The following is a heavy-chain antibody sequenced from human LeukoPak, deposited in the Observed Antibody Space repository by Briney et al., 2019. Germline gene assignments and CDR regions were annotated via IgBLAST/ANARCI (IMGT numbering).Heavy chain of an antibody. CDR2: ISGSSSYI. J-gene: IGHJ4*02. CDR3: PKDARIFGVINYFDS. CDR1: EFTFSSYT. Sequence: GGSLRLSCAASEFTFSSYTMHWVRQAPGTGLEWVSSISGSSSYIYYADSVKGRFTISRDNAKNSVFLEMNSLRVADTAIYYCPKDARIFGVINYFDSWGQGTLVTVSS. D-gene: IGHD3-3*01. V-gene: IGHV3-21*01.